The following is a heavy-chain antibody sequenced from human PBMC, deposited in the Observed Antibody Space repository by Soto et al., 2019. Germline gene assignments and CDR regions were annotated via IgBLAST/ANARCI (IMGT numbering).Heavy chain of an antibody. Sequence: ASVKVSCKASGYTFTSYGISWVRQAPGQGLEWMGWISAYNGNTNYAQKLQGRVTMTTDTSTSTAYMELRSLRSDDTAVYYCARDYDSWSGYPPSYYYGMDVWGQGTKVTVYS. CDR3: ARDYDSWSGYPPSYYYGMDV. J-gene: IGHJ6*02. D-gene: IGHD3-3*01. V-gene: IGHV1-18*01. CDR2: ISAYNGNT. CDR1: GYTFTSYG.